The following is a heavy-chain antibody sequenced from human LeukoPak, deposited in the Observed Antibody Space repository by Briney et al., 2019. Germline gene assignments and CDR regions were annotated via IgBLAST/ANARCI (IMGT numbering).Heavy chain of an antibody. D-gene: IGHD3-10*02. CDR2: ISSSGSTI. CDR1: GFTFSSYE. Sequence: GGSLRLSCAASGFTFSSYEMNWVRQAPGKGLEQVSYISSSGSTIYYADSVKGRFTISRANAKNSLYLQMNRLRAEDTAVYYCAELGITMIGGVWGKGTTVTISS. V-gene: IGHV3-48*03. J-gene: IGHJ6*04. CDR3: AELGITMIGGV.